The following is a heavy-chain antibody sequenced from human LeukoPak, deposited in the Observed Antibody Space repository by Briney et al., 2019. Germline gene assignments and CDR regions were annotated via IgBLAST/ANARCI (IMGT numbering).Heavy chain of an antibody. V-gene: IGHV4-59*01. D-gene: IGHD3-3*01. CDR1: GGSLTNYY. CDR2: LYYSGDT. CDR3: ASSHPLGSNNDYYTPFDY. Sequence: SETLSLTCSVSGGSLTNYYWSWIRQPPGKGLEWIGYLYYSGDTNYNPSLKSRVTISVDTSKNQFSLSLSSVTAADTAVYYCASSHPLGSNNDYYTPFDYWGQGTLVTVSS. J-gene: IGHJ4*02.